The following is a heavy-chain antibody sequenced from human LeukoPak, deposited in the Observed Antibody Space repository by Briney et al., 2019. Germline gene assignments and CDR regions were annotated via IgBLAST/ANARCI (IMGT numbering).Heavy chain of an antibody. CDR2: ISSSSSYI. CDR3: ARDRVAEGAYFYY. CDR1: GFTFSSDS. Sequence: GGSLRLSCAASGFTFSSDSMNWVRQAPGKGLEWISSISSSSSYIHYADSVKGRFTISRDNAKNSMYLQMNSLRAEDTAVYYCARDRVAEGAYFYYRGQGTLVTVSS. D-gene: IGHD6-13*01. V-gene: IGHV3-21*01. J-gene: IGHJ4*02.